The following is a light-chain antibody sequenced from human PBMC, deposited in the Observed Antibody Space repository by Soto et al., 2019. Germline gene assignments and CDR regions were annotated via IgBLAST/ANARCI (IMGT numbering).Light chain of an antibody. CDR2: EVS. Sequence: QSALTQPASVSGSPGQSITISCTGTSSDAGGYNYVSWYRQHPGKAPKLMIYEVSNRPSGVSNRFSGSKSGNTASLTISGLQAEDEADYYCSSYTSSSNYVLGNHTKV. CDR1: SSDAGGYNY. V-gene: IGLV2-14*01. J-gene: IGLJ1*01. CDR3: SSYTSSSNYV.